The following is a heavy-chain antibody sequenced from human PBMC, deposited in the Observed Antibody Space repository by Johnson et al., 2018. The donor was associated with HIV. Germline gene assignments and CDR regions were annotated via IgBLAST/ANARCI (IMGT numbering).Heavy chain of an antibody. Sequence: VQVVESGGGVVQPGRSLRLSCAASGFTFSSYAMHWVRQAPGKGLEWVAVISYDGSNKYYADSVKGRFTISRDNSKNTLYLQMNSLRAEDTAVYYCAKAPGGGSRSLDAFDIWGQGTMVTVSS. CDR2: ISYDGSNK. CDR1: GFTFSSYA. J-gene: IGHJ3*02. CDR3: AKAPGGGSRSLDAFDI. V-gene: IGHV3-30-3*02. D-gene: IGHD1-26*01.